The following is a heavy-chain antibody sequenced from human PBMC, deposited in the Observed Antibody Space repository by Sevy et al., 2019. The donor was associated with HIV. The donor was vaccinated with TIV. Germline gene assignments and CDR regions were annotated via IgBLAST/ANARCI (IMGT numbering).Heavy chain of an antibody. CDR3: ARDEDYGGNSGPYYFDY. V-gene: IGHV1-18*01. D-gene: IGHD4-17*01. CDR1: GYTFTSYG. Sequence: ASVKVSCKASGYTFTSYGISWVRQAPGQGLEWMGWISAYNGNTNYAQKLQGRVTMTTDTSTSTAYMELRSLSSDDTAVYYCARDEDYGGNSGPYYFDYWGQGTLVTVSS. J-gene: IGHJ4*02. CDR2: ISAYNGNT.